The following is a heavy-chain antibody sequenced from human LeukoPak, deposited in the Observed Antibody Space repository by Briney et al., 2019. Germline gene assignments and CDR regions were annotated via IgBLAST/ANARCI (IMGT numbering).Heavy chain of an antibody. CDR2: IRQDGDTK. Sequence: GGSLRLSCAASGFPFNAYWMTWVRQAPGKGLEWVANIRQDGDTKYYVDSVKGRFTISRDTSKNTLYLQMNSLRAEDTAIYYCAKEVVPGTSRSFDYWGQGTLVTVSS. CDR1: GFPFNAYW. CDR3: AKEVVPGTSRSFDY. J-gene: IGHJ4*02. V-gene: IGHV3-7*03. D-gene: IGHD2-2*01.